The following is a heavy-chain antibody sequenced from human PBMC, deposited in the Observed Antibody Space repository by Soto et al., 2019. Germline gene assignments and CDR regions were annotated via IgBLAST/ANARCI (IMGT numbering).Heavy chain of an antibody. CDR1: GFTFGSYA. CDR2: VGGGGRGT. D-gene: IGHD2-8*01. Sequence: GGSLRLSCAASGFTFGSYAMSWVRQAPGKGLQWVSAVGGGGRGTSYADSVKGRFTISRDNSKNTLYLQMNSLRAEDTAVYYCAKAPLGAFRWYYFDYWGQGTLVTV. J-gene: IGHJ4*02. CDR3: AKAPLGAFRWYYFDY. V-gene: IGHV3-23*01.